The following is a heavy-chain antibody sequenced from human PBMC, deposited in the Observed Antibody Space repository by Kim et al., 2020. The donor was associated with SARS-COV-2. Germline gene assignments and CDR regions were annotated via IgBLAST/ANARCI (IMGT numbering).Heavy chain of an antibody. CDR3: ARDRVGSGWLYYFDY. D-gene: IGHD6-19*01. CDR2: INPNSGGT. CDR1: GYTFTGYY. V-gene: IGHV1-2*04. Sequence: ASVKVSCKASGYTFTGYYMHWVRQAPGQGLEWMGWINPNSGGTNYAQKFQGWVTMTRDTSISTAYMELSRLRSDDTAVYYCARDRVGSGWLYYFDYWGQGTLVTVSS. J-gene: IGHJ4*02.